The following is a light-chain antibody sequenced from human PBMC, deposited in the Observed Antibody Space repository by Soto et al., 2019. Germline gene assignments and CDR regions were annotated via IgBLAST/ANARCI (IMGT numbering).Light chain of an antibody. CDR1: QSVNRF. V-gene: IGKV1-39*01. CDR3: QQTYRPSYT. J-gene: IGKJ2*01. Sequence: DIQMDQSPSSLSASLGDRVTITCRASQSVNRFLNWYQQHPGRAPKVLIYAASTLQSGVPSRFSGNGSGTKFILTISTMQPEDFATFFYQQTYRPSYTFAQGTRVEIK. CDR2: AAS.